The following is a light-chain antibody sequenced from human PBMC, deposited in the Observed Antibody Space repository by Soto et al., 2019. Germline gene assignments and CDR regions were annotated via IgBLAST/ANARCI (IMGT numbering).Light chain of an antibody. CDR1: SSNIGSNY. Sequence: QSALTQPPSASGTPGQRVTISCSGSSSNIGSNYVYWYQQLPGTAPKLLMYSNNQRPSGVPDRFSGSKSGTSASLAISGLRAEDEADYYCAAWDDSLSGRVLGGGTKLTVL. V-gene: IGLV1-47*02. CDR3: AAWDDSLSGRV. J-gene: IGLJ3*02. CDR2: SNN.